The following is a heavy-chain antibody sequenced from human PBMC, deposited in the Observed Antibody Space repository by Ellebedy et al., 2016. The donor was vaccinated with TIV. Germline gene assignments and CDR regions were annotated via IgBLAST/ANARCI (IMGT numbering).Heavy chain of an antibody. Sequence: SVKVSXXASGGTFSSYAISWVRQAPGQGLEWMGGIIPIFGTANYAQKFQGRVTITADKSTSTAYMELSSLRSEDTAVYYCARESIAAAGIGTFDYWGQGTLVTVSS. J-gene: IGHJ4*02. D-gene: IGHD6-13*01. V-gene: IGHV1-69*06. CDR2: IIPIFGTA. CDR1: GGTFSSYA. CDR3: ARESIAAAGIGTFDY.